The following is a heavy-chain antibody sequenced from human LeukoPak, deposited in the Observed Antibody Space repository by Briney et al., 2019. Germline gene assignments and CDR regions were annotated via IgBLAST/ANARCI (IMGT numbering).Heavy chain of an antibody. D-gene: IGHD3-10*01. CDR1: GGSFSGYY. CDR3: ARSLREVADYFDY. J-gene: IGHJ4*02. Sequence: PSETLSLTCAVYGGSFSGYYWSWIRQPPGKGLEWIGEINHSGSTNYNPSLKSRVTISVDTSKNQFSLKLSSATAADTAVYYCARSLREVADYFDYWGQGTLVTVSS. V-gene: IGHV4-34*01. CDR2: INHSGST.